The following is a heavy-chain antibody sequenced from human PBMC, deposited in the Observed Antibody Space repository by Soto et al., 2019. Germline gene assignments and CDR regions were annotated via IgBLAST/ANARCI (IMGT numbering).Heavy chain of an antibody. V-gene: IGHV4-39*01. J-gene: IGHJ5*02. D-gene: IGHD5-18*01. CDR2: IYYSGST. Sequence: PSEALSLTCTVSGGSISSSSYYWGWIRQPPGKGLEWIGSIYYSGSTYYNPSLKSRVTISVDTSKNQFSLKLSSVTAADTAVYYCARPGYSYGRGWFDTWGQGTLVTVSS. CDR1: GGSISSSSYY. CDR3: ARPGYSYGRGWFDT.